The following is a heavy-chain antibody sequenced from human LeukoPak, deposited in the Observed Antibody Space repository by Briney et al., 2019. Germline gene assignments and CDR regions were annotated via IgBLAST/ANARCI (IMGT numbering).Heavy chain of an antibody. V-gene: IGHV4-4*02. J-gene: IGHJ4*02. CDR2: IYHSGST. CDR3: AIGDYYDSSGYLLPLDY. CDR1: GGSISSSNW. Sequence: SETLSLTCAVSGGSISSSNWWSWVRQPPGKGLEWIGEIYHSGSTNYNPSLKSRVTISVDTSKNQFSLKLSSVTAADTAVYYCAIGDYYDSSGYLLPLDYWGQGTLVTVSS. D-gene: IGHD3-22*01.